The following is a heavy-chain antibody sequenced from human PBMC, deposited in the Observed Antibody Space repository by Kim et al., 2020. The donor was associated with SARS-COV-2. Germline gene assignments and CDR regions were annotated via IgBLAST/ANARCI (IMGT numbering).Heavy chain of an antibody. CDR2: T. J-gene: IGHJ4*02. D-gene: IGHD3-9*01. Sequence: TKSNPSLKRRVTISVDTSKNQFSLKLSSVTAADTAVYYCARVVLTGYNDYWGQGTLVTVSS. CDR3: ARVVLTGYNDY. V-gene: IGHV4-34*09.